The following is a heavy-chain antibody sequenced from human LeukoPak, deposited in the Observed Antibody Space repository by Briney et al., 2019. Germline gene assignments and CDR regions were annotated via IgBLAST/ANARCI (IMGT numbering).Heavy chain of an antibody. D-gene: IGHD6-19*01. V-gene: IGHV4-59*12. J-gene: IGHJ4*02. CDR1: GGSISSYY. CDR2: IYYSGST. CDR3: ARERQYSSCWYGLDY. Sequence: PSETLSLTCTVSGGSISSYYWSWIRQPPGKGLEWIGYIYYSGSTNYNPSLKSRVTISVDTSKNQFSLKLSSVTAADTAVYYCARERQYSSCWYGLDYWGQGTLVTVSS.